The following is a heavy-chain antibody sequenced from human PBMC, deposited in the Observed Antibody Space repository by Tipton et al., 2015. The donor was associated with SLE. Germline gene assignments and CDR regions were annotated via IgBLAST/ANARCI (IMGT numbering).Heavy chain of an antibody. CDR1: GGSFSGYY. CDR3: ARRRVDYYGMDV. CDR2: INHSGNS. Sequence: TLSLTCAVHGGSFSGYYWTWIRQSPSGLEWVGEINHSGNSNSNPSLKSRVTLSLDTSKNQFSLKLSSVTAADTAVYYCARRRVDYYGMDVWGQGTTVTVSS. V-gene: IGHV4-34*09. J-gene: IGHJ6*02. D-gene: IGHD2-15*01.